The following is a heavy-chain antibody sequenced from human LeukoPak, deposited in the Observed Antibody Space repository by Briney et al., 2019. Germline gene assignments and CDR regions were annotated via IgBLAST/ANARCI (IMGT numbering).Heavy chain of an antibody. V-gene: IGHV4-59*08. J-gene: IGHJ6*03. Sequence: SETPSLTCTVSGDSISSYYWTWIRQPPGKGLEWIGYIHYNGDTYYNPSVMRRLTISIDTSKSQFSLKLSSVTAADTAVYFCARHSRYYDILTGSMDVWGKGTTVIVSS. CDR1: GDSISSYY. CDR3: ARHSRYYDILTGSMDV. CDR2: IHYNGDT. D-gene: IGHD3-9*01.